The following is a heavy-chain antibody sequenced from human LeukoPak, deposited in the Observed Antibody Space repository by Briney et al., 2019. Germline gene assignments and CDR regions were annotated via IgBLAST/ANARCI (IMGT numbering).Heavy chain of an antibody. J-gene: IGHJ6*02. CDR2: IYYSGST. D-gene: IGHD3-10*01. CDR1: GGSISSYY. Sequence: SETLSLTCTVSGGSISSYYWSWIRQPPGKGLEWMGYIYYSGSTNYDPSLKSRVTISVDTSKNQISLKLSSVTAADTAVYYCARHPPGSSDHDYYYYGMDVWGQGTTVTVSS. CDR3: ARHPPGSSDHDYYYYGMDV. V-gene: IGHV4-59*01.